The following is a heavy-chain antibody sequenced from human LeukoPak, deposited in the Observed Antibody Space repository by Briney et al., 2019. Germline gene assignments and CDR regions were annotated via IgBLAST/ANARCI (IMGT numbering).Heavy chain of an antibody. D-gene: IGHD3-22*01. V-gene: IGHV4-34*01. CDR3: ASGQIPYYYDSSGYPPGY. CDR1: GGSLNSYY. CDR2: INHSGST. Sequence: SETLSLTCAVSGGSLNSYYWSWIRQPPGKGLEWIGEINHSGSTNYNPSLKSRVTISVDTSKNQFSLRLSSVTAADTAVYYCASGQIPYYYDSSGYPPGYWGQGTLVTVSS. J-gene: IGHJ4*02.